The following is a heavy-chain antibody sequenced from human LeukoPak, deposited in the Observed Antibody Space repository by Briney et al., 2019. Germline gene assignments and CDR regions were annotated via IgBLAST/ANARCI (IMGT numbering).Heavy chain of an antibody. CDR1: GFTFSDYY. CDR3: ARVASYYDSSGYYRYYFDY. J-gene: IGHJ4*02. CDR2: ISSSGSTI. Sequence: GGSLRLSCAASGFTFSDYYMSWVRQAPGKGLEWVSYISSSGSTIYYADSVKGRFTISRDNAKNSLYLQMNSLRAEDTAVYYCARVASYYDSSGYYRYYFDYWAREPWSPSPQ. D-gene: IGHD3-22*01. V-gene: IGHV3-11*04.